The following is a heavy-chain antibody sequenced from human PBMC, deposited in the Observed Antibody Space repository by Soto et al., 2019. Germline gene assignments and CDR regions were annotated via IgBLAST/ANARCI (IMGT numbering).Heavy chain of an antibody. CDR1: GFTLSGYA. V-gene: IGHV3-64*01. J-gene: IGHJ6*03. CDR2: ISSNGVGT. D-gene: IGHD6-6*01. Sequence: EVQLAESGGGLAQPGGSLRLSCAASGFTLSGYAMDWVRQAPGKGLEYVSGISSNGVGTYYTNSVQGRFTISRDNSKKPVYLQMVSLRPEAMAVYTGASRARPHFYYMNVWGKGPTVTVSS. CDR3: ASRARPHFYYMNV.